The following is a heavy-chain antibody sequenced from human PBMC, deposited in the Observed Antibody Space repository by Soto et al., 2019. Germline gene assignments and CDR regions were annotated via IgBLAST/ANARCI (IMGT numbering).Heavy chain of an antibody. CDR3: AREAGSFDY. J-gene: IGHJ4*02. CDR2: IHPSDGDT. CDR1: GYTFTSHY. D-gene: IGHD6-25*01. V-gene: IGHV1-46*01. Sequence: ASVKVSCKTSGYTFTSHYMHWVRQAPGQGLEWMGLIHPSDGDTAYAQRFRGRVTMTRDTSTSTIYMELKNLTSEDTAVFYCAREAGSFDYWGQGTLVTVSS.